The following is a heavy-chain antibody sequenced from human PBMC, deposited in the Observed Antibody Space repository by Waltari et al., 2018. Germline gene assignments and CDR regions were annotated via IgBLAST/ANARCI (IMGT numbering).Heavy chain of an antibody. D-gene: IGHD3-10*01. CDR3: VRFIRLQLDWFDP. Sequence: QVQLQESGPGLVKPSETVSLTVTVSGGSLRGFYWSWIRQPPGRRLEWIGYIYYSGSTNYNPSLKSRATISLDTPKNQFSLRLSSVTATDTAVYYCVRFIRLQLDWFDPWGQGALVTVSS. CDR1: GGSLRGFY. CDR2: IYYSGST. V-gene: IGHV4-59*08. J-gene: IGHJ5*02.